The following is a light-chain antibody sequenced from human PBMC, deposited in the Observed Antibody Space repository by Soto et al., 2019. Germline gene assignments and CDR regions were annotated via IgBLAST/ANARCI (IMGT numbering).Light chain of an antibody. Sequence: DIQMTQSPSTLSAFVGDRVTITCRASQSISSWLAWYQQKAGKAPRLLIFDASTLESGVPSRFSGSGSGTEFTLTITSLQPDDFATYYCPQYESPSPFTFGPGTKVDLK. CDR2: DAS. V-gene: IGKV1-5*01. CDR1: QSISSW. J-gene: IGKJ3*01. CDR3: PQYESPSPFT.